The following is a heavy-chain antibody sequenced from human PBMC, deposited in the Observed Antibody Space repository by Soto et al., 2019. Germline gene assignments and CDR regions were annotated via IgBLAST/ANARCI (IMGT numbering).Heavy chain of an antibody. CDR3: AREGVLLWFGEPLRGMDV. CDR1: GGSVSSGSYY. CDR2: IYYSGST. D-gene: IGHD3-10*01. J-gene: IGHJ6*02. Sequence: SETLSLTCTVSGGSVSSGSYYWIWIRQPPGKGLEWIGYIYYSGSTNYNPSLKSRVTISVDTSKNQFSLKLSSVTAADTAVYYCAREGVLLWFGEPLRGMDVWGQGTTVTVSS. V-gene: IGHV4-61*01.